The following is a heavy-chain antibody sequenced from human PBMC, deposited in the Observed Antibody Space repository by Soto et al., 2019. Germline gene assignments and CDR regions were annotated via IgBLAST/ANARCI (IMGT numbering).Heavy chain of an antibody. CDR3: TRDSERQLLYYYYYGMDV. J-gene: IGHJ6*02. CDR1: GFTFGDYA. V-gene: IGHV3-49*04. CDR2: IRSKAYGGTT. D-gene: IGHD2-2*01. Sequence: QPGGSLRLSCTASGFTFGDYAMSWVRQATGKGLEWVGFIRSKAYGGTTEYAASVKGRFTISRDDSKSIAYLQMNSLTTEDTAVYYCTRDSERQLLYYYYYGMDVWGQGTTVIVSS.